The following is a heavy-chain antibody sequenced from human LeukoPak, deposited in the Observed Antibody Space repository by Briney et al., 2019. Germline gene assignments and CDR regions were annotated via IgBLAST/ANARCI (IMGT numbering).Heavy chain of an antibody. D-gene: IGHD4-17*01. Sequence: KTSETLSLTCTVSGGSSVSSGGYYWTWIRQHPEKGLEWIGYFYHRASYNPSLKGRVTISIDTSKNQYSLRLTSVTAADTALYYCVREGEYGEDYYWGQGIQVIVSA. V-gene: IGHV4-31*03. CDR1: GGSSVSSGGYY. CDR3: VREGEYGEDYY. CDR2: FYHRA. J-gene: IGHJ4*02.